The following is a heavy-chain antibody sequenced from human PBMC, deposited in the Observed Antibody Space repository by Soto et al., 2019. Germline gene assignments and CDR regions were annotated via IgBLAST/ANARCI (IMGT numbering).Heavy chain of an antibody. CDR3: AVPGAGDFDY. D-gene: IGHD6-13*01. CDR2: XYXXXSX. Sequence: SETLSLTCTVSGGSISSGGYYWSWIRQHPGKGLEXXXEXYXXXSXXXXPSLKSRVTISIDKSKNQFSLRLTSMTAADTAVYYCAVPGAGDFDYWSQGTLVTVSS. CDR1: GGSISSGGYY. V-gene: IGHV4-31*09. J-gene: IGHJ4*02.